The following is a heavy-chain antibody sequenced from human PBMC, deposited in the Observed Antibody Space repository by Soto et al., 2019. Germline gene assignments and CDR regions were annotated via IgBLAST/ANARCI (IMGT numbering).Heavy chain of an antibody. CDR3: AVSGSNDY. V-gene: IGHV3-74*01. D-gene: IGHD6-25*01. CDR2: ISDDGSSA. J-gene: IGHJ4*02. Sequence: GGSLRLSCAASGFKFSSFWMHWVRQAPGKGPVWVSRISDDGSSATYADSVKGRFTISRDNAKNMVYLQMNSLRADDTAIYYCAVSGSNDYWGQGTVVTVSS. CDR1: GFKFSSFW.